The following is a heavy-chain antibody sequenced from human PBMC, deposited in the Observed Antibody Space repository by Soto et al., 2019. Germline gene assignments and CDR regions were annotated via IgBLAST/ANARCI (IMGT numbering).Heavy chain of an antibody. V-gene: IGHV4-39*01. J-gene: IGHJ3*02. D-gene: IGHD6-19*01. CDR3: ARFDSSGWFREMYAFDI. CDR2: IYYSGST. Sequence: QLQLQESGPGLVKPSETLSLTCTVSGGSISSSSYYWGWIRQPPGKGLEWIGSIYYSGSTYYNPSLKSRVTISVDTSKNQFSLKLSSVTAADTAVYYCARFDSSGWFREMYAFDIWGQGTMVTVSS. CDR1: GGSISSSSYY.